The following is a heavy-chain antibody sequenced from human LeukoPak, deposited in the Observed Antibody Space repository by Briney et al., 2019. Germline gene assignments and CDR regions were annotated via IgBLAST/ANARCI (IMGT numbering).Heavy chain of an antibody. J-gene: IGHJ4*02. Sequence: GGSLRLPCAASGFTFSSYAMSWVRQAPGKGLEWVGRIKSKTDGGTTDYAASVKGRFTISRDDSKNTLYLQMNILKTEDTAVYYCTTDHYDFSAELDYWGQGTLVTVSS. D-gene: IGHD3-3*01. CDR1: GFTFSSYA. CDR2: IKSKTDGGTT. CDR3: TTDHYDFSAELDY. V-gene: IGHV3-15*01.